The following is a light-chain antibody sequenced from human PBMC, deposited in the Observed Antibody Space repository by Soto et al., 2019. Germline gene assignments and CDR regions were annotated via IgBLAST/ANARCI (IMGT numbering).Light chain of an antibody. J-gene: IGKJ1*01. V-gene: IGKV3-20*01. CDR2: DAS. CDR1: QSVSSSY. Sequence: ENVLTQSPGTLSLSPGERATLSCRASQSVSSSYLAWYQQKPGQAPRLLIYDASSRAPGIPDRFSGSGSGTDFTLTISRLEPEDFAVYYCQQYGSLPRTFGQGTKVEIK. CDR3: QQYGSLPRT.